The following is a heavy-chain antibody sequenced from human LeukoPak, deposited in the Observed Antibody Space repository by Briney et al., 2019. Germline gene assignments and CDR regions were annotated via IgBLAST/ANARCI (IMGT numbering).Heavy chain of an antibody. CDR3: ARDLSRYYDSSGYYGNGVY. V-gene: IGHV3-30-3*01. CDR2: ISYDGSNK. D-gene: IGHD3-22*01. J-gene: IGHJ4*02. CDR1: GFTFSSYA. Sequence: GGSLRLSCAASGFTFSSYAMHWVRQAPGKGLEWVAVISYDGSNKYYADSVMGRFTISRDNSKNTLYLQMNSLRAEDTAVYYCARDLSRYYDSSGYYGNGVYWGQGTLVTVSS.